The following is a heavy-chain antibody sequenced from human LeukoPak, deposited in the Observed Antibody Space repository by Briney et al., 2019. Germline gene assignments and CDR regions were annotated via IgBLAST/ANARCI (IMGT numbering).Heavy chain of an antibody. Sequence: PSETLSLTCTVSGGSVSSSTYSWGWIRQPPGKGLEWIASMSYSGSTYYNPSLKSRLTISVDTSKNHFSLKLSSVTAADTAVYYCARVRRLQLGYFDYWGQGTLVTVSS. CDR1: GGSVSSSTYS. CDR2: MSYSGST. V-gene: IGHV4-39*07. J-gene: IGHJ4*02. D-gene: IGHD5-24*01. CDR3: ARVRRLQLGYFDY.